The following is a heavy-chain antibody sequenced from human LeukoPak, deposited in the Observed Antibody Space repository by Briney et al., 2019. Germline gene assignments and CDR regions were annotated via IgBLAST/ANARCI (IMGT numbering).Heavy chain of an antibody. J-gene: IGHJ4*02. CDR3: VKDQADYFDGSGSYFDH. CDR2: ISYDGSNK. V-gene: IGHV3-30*04. D-gene: IGHD3-22*01. Sequence: PGGSLRLSCAASGFTFSSYAMHWVRQAPGKGLEWVAVISYDGSNKYYADSVKGRFTISRDNSKNMLYLEMSNLRAEDTAIYYCVKDQADYFDGSGSYFDHWGQGTLVTVSS. CDR1: GFTFSSYA.